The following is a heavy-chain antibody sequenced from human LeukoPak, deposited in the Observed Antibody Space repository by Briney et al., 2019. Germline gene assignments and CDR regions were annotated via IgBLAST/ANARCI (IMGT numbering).Heavy chain of an antibody. CDR2: IFGSGGSP. CDR1: GFTVSSNY. J-gene: IGHJ4*02. V-gene: IGHV3-53*01. D-gene: IGHD5-18*01. CDR3: GKTTVGYSSGQKPAWPVDF. Sequence: SGGSLRLSCAASGFTVSSNYMSWVRQALGKGLEWVAGIFGSGGSPHYADSVKGRFTISRDNPRNTVYLQINSLRDDDTAVYYCGKTTVGYSSGQKPAWPVDFWGQGTLVTVSS.